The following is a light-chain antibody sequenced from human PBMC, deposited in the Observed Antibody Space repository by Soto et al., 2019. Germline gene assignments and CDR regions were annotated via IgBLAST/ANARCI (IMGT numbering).Light chain of an antibody. CDR1: QSVSSN. CDR2: GAS. CDR3: QQRSNWPIT. V-gene: IGKV3-15*01. Sequence: EILMTQSPSTLSVSPGERATLSCRASQSVSSNLAWYQQKPGQAPRLLIYGASTRATGIPARFSGSGSGTDCTLTISSLEPEDFELYYCQQRSNWPITFGQGTRLEIK. J-gene: IGKJ5*01.